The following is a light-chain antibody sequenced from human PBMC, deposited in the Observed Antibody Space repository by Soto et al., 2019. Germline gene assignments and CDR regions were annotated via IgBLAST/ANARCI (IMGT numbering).Light chain of an antibody. CDR2: EVS. Sequence: QSVLTQPASVSGSPGQSITISCTGTSSDVGAYDYVSWYQHHPGKAPKLMIHEVSDRPSGISNRFSGSKSGNTASLTISGLQAEDDADYYCSSYTSATTYVFGTGTKVTVL. J-gene: IGLJ1*01. V-gene: IGLV2-14*01. CDR1: SSDVGAYDY. CDR3: SSYTSATTYV.